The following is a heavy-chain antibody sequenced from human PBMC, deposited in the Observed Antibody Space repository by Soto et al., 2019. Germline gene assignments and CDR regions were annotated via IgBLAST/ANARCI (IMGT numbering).Heavy chain of an antibody. J-gene: IGHJ5*02. CDR2: ISSSSAYI. Sequence: GGSLRLSCAASGFTFSSYSMNWVRQAPGRGLEWVSSISSSSAYIYYADSVKGRFTISRDNAKDSPYLQMNSLRAEDTAVYYCAGALRDSWFDPWRHGTLVTVSS. V-gene: IGHV3-21*01. D-gene: IGHD2-21*02. CDR1: GFTFSSYS. CDR3: AGALRDSWFDP.